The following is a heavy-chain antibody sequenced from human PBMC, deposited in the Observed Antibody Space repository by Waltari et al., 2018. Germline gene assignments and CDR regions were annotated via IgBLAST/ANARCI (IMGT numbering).Heavy chain of an antibody. Sequence: QLHLQESGPGLVKPSETLSLTCTVSGGSISSSSYYWGWIRQPPGKGLEWIGIIRYSGATSSNPSLGTLGTMSVDTSKNQFSLKLRSVTAADTALYYCARQRDLTGTTLTDFWGQGTPVTVSS. CDR1: GGSISSSSYY. CDR3: ARQRDLTGTTLTDF. D-gene: IGHD1-7*01. CDR2: IRYSGAT. J-gene: IGHJ4*02. V-gene: IGHV4-39*01.